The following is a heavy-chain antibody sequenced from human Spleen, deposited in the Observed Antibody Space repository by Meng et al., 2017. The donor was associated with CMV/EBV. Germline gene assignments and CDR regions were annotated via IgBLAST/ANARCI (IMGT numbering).Heavy chain of an antibody. CDR3: AASPSSTSWHYYYYGLDV. J-gene: IGHJ6*02. CDR1: GCSISGRY. Sequence: SETLSLTCTVSGCSISGRYWTWIRQPPGKGLEWIGYIYYSGSTKYNPSLESRLTTSIHTSKNEISLRLNSVTAADTAVYYCAASPSSTSWHYYYYGLDVWGRGTTVTVSS. D-gene: IGHD2-2*01. V-gene: IGHV4-59*11. CDR2: IYYSGST.